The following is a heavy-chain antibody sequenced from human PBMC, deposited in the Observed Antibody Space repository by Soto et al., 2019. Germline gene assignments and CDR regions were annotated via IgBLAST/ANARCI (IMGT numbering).Heavy chain of an antibody. CDR2: IWHDGTNE. V-gene: IGHV3-33*01. J-gene: IGHJ5*02. Sequence: QVQLVESGGGVVQPGRSLRVSCAASGFTFSSYVMHWVRQAPGKGLEWVAVIWHDGTNENYADSVKGRFTISRDNSKNTLYLQMNSLRAEDTAVYYCAREVSGSGYYNHWGQGTLVTVSS. CDR3: AREVSGSGYYNH. CDR1: GFTFSSYV. D-gene: IGHD3-22*01.